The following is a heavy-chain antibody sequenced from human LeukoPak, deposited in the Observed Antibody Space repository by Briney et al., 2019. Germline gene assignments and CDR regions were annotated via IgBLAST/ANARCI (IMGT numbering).Heavy chain of an antibody. CDR1: GFTFSSYA. D-gene: IGHD3-10*01. J-gene: IGHJ4*02. V-gene: IGHV3-30-3*01. CDR2: ISYDGSNR. CDR3: AKEGRITRVRGFIMGVYFDY. Sequence: HPGGSLRLSCAASGFTFSSYAMHWVRQAPGKGLEWVAVISYDGSNRYYADSVKGRFTISRDNSKNTLYLQMNSLRAEDTAVYYCAKEGRITRVRGFIMGVYFDYGGKGTWSPSPQ.